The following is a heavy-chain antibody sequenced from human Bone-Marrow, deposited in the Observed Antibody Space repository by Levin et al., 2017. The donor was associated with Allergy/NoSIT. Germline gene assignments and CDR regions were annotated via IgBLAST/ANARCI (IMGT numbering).Heavy chain of an antibody. CDR3: VRGSGSWKGVDF. CDR2: IEPDGSYT. Sequence: GGSLRLSCAASGFTFSRHWMHWVRQGPGKGLVWVSHIEPDGSYTGYADSVKGRFTISRDNAKNTLFLQMNSLRADDTAVYYCVRGSGSWKGVDFWGQGTLVTVSS. D-gene: IGHD6-13*01. V-gene: IGHV3-74*01. J-gene: IGHJ4*02. CDR1: GFTFSRHW.